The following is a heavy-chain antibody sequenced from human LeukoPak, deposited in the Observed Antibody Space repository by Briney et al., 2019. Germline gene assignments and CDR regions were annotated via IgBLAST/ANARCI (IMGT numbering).Heavy chain of an antibody. D-gene: IGHD1-26*01. CDR1: GFKFDDYG. Sequence: GGSLRLSYTASGFKFDDYGMTWVRQAPGKGLEWVSVIYSGGSTYYADSVKGRFTISRDNSKNTLYLQMNSLRAEDTAVYYCARVAEVGVTGYYYYMDVWGKGTTVTISS. CDR3: ARVAEVGVTGYYYYMDV. V-gene: IGHV3-66*01. CDR2: IYSGGST. J-gene: IGHJ6*03.